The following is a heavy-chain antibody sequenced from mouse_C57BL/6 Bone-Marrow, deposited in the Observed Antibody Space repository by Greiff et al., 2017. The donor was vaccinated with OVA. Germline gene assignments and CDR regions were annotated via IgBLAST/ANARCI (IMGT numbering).Heavy chain of an antibody. CDR3: ARGNYDGSSLYAMDY. Sequence: VQLQQPGAELVKPGASVKLSCKASGYTFTSYWMQWVKQRPGQGLEWIGEIDPSDSYTNYNQKFKGKATLTVDTSSSTAYMQLSSLTSEDSAVYYCARGNYDGSSLYAMDYWGQGTSVTVSS. J-gene: IGHJ4*01. D-gene: IGHD1-1*01. V-gene: IGHV1-50*01. CDR1: GYTFTSYW. CDR2: IDPSDSYT.